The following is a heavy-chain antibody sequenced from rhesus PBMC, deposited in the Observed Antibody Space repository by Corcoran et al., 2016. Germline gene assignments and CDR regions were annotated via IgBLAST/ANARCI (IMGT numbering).Heavy chain of an antibody. CDR3: ARDCTGSGCYGAFDF. CDR1: GYSISSNY. J-gene: IGHJ3*01. CDR2: IYGSSGST. V-gene: IGHV4-147*01. Sequence: QVQLQESGPGLVKPSETLSLTCAVSGYSISSNYWSWIRQPPGKGLEWIGYIYGSSGSTYNNPSIKSRVTISSDTSKNQFSRKLSSVTAADTAVYYCARDCTGSGCYGAFDFWGQGLRVTVSS. D-gene: IGHD2-21*01.